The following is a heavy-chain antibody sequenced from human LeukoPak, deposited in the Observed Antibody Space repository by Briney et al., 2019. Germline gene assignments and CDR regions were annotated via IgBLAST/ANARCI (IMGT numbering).Heavy chain of an antibody. J-gene: IGHJ4*02. V-gene: IGHV4-34*01. CDR2: INHSGST. Sequence: SETLSLTCAVYGGSFSGYYWSWIRQPPGKGLEWIGEINHSGSTNYNPSLKSRVTISVDTSKNQFSLKLSSVTAADTAVYYCARGRRMVRGVIITNRLFDYWGQGTLVTVSS. D-gene: IGHD3-10*01. CDR3: ARGRRMVRGVIITNRLFDY. CDR1: GGSFSGYY.